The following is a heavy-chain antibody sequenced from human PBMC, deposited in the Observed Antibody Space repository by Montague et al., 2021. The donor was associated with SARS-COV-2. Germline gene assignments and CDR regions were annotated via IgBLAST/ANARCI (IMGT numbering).Heavy chain of an antibody. J-gene: IGHJ4*01. CDR1: GFSFSTYS. CDR3: ARASYDSSSHRRYSDY. CDR2: INSGSNYI. D-gene: IGHD2-2*01. Sequence: SLRLSCAASGFSFSTYSMNWFRQAPGKGLEWVSSINSGSNYIYYEDSLRGRFTVSRDNAMNSLYLQMNSLRADDTAVYFFARASYDSSSHRRYSDYWGHGTTVTVSS. V-gene: IGHV3-21*01.